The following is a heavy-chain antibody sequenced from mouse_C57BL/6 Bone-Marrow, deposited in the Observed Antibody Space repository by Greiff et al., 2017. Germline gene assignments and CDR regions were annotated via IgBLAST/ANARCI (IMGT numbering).Heavy chain of an antibody. CDR1: GYTFTSYW. CDR3: AREEGYGYADWYFDV. V-gene: IGHV1-69*01. Sequence: QVQLKQPGAELVMPGASVKLSCKASGYTFTSYWMHWVKQRPGQGLEWIGKIDPSDSYTKYNQKFKGKSTLTVDKSSSTAYMQLSGLTSEDSAVYYCAREEGYGYADWYFDVWGTGTTVTVSS. CDR2: IDPSDSYT. J-gene: IGHJ1*03. D-gene: IGHD2-2*01.